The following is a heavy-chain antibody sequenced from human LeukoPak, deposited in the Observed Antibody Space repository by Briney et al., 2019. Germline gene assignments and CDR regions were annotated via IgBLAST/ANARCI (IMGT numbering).Heavy chain of an antibody. J-gene: IGHJ4*02. D-gene: IGHD4-23*01. CDR1: GFTFSSYE. CDR3: ARSPYYAGAFVDY. Sequence: GGSLRLSCAASGFTFSSYEMNWVRQAPGEGLEWVSYISSSGSTIYYADSVKGRFTISRDNAKDSLYLQMNSLRAEDTAVYYCARSPYYAGAFVDYWGQGTLVTVSS. V-gene: IGHV3-48*03. CDR2: ISSSGSTI.